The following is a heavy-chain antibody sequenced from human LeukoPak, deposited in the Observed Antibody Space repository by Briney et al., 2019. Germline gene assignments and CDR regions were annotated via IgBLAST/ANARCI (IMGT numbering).Heavy chain of an antibody. CDR2: IYYSGST. J-gene: IGHJ4*02. Sequence: SETLSLTCTVSGGSISSGSYYWGWIRQPPGKGLEWIGSIYYSGSTYYNPSLKSRVTISVDTSKNQFSLKLSSVTAADTAVYYCARDLGAGVTNDYWGQGTLVTVSS. D-gene: IGHD4-17*01. CDR3: ARDLGAGVTNDY. CDR1: GGSISSGSYY. V-gene: IGHV4-39*07.